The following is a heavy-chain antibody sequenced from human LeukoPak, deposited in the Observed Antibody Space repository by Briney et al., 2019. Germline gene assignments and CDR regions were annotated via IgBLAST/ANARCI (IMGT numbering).Heavy chain of an antibody. CDR3: ARHRATGTWSDFDY. CDR1: GYTFTHNW. D-gene: IGHD1-14*01. Sequence: KLGESLKISCKVSGYTFTHNWIGWVRQKPGRGLEWLGVIFPADSNTAYNSSFRGQVTISVDKSIDTAYLQWGSLKASDSAIYYCARHRATGTWSDFDYWGQGTVVTVSS. CDR2: IFPADSNT. J-gene: IGHJ4*02. V-gene: IGHV5-51*01.